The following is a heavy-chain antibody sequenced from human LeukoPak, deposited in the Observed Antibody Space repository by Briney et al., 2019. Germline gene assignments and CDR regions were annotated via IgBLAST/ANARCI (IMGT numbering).Heavy chain of an antibody. J-gene: IGHJ4*01. CDR2: IYHSGST. Sequence: PSETLSLTCAVSGYSISSGYYWGWIRQPPGKGLEWIGSIYHSGSTYYNPSLKSRVTISADTSMNHYSLKLRSVTAADTAVYYCARTLSDASPVATWGHGTLVTVSS. D-gene: IGHD2-8*01. CDR3: ARTLSDASPVAT. CDR1: GYSISSGYY. V-gene: IGHV4-38-2*01.